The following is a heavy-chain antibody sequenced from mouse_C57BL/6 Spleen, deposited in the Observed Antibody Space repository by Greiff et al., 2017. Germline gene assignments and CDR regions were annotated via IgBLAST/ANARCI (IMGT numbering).Heavy chain of an antibody. CDR1: GYAFTNYL. CDR2: INPGSGGT. Sequence: QVQLQQSGAELVRPGTSVKVSCKASGYAFTNYLIEWVKQRPGQGLEWIGVINPGSGGTNYNEKFKGKATLTADKSSSTAYMQLSSLTSEESAVYFCARGHYGSRGAMDYWGQGTSVTVSS. J-gene: IGHJ4*01. D-gene: IGHD1-1*01. V-gene: IGHV1-54*01. CDR3: ARGHYGSRGAMDY.